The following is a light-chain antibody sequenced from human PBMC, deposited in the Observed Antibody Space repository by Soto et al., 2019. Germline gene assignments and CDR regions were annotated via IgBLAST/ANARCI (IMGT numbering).Light chain of an antibody. CDR2: DAS. V-gene: IGKV1-5*01. J-gene: IGKJ1*01. CDR1: QSISSW. CDR3: QQYNSYPWT. Sequence: DIQMTQSPSTLSASVGDRVTITCWASQSISSWLAWYQQKPGKAPKLLIYDASSLESAVPSRFSGSGSGTEFTLTISSLQPDDFATYYCQQYNSYPWTFGQGTKVEIK.